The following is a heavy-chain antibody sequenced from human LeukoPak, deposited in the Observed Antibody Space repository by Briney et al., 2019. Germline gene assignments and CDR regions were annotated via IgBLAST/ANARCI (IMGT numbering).Heavy chain of an antibody. CDR1: GYTFTSCD. J-gene: IGHJ4*02. D-gene: IGHD6-19*01. Sequence: EASVKVSCKASGYTFTSCDINWVRQATGQGLEWMGWMNPNSGNTGYGQSFQGRITMTRDISIGTAYMELSNLTSGDTAIYYCTRGSSGRRDNWGQGTLVTVSA. CDR2: MNPNSGNT. V-gene: IGHV1-8*01. CDR3: TRGSSGRRDN.